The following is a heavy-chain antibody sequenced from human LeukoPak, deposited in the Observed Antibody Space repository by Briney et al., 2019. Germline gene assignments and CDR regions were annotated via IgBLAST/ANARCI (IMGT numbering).Heavy chain of an antibody. V-gene: IGHV4-34*01. CDR3: ARPSYYDILTGRFDY. Sequence: SETLSLTCAVYGGSFSGYYWSWLRQPPGKGLEWIGEINHSGSTNYNPSLKSRVTISVDTSKNQFSLKLSSVTAADTAVYYCARPSYYDILTGRFDYWGQGTLVTVSS. J-gene: IGHJ4*02. CDR1: GGSFSGYY. D-gene: IGHD3-9*01. CDR2: INHSGST.